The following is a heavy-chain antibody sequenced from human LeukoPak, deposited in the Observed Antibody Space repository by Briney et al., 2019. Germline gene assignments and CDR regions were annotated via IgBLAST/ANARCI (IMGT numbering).Heavy chain of an antibody. CDR1: GFTFSSYG. J-gene: IGHJ4*02. CDR2: ISGSGGST. Sequence: GGSLRLSCAASGFTFSSYGMHWVRQAPGKGLEWVSAISGSGGSTYYADSVKGRFTISRDNSKNTLYLQMNSLRAEDTAVYYCAKGTLRYYFDYWGQGTLVTVSS. D-gene: IGHD1-14*01. V-gene: IGHV3-23*01. CDR3: AKGTLRYYFDY.